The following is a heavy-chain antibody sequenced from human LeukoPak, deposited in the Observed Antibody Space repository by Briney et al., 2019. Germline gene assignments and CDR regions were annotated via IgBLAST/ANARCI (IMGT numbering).Heavy chain of an antibody. J-gene: IGHJ4*02. CDR3: ASGYSYDFVDY. D-gene: IGHD5-18*01. V-gene: IGHV4-39*01. CDR1: GGSISSSNYY. CDR2: FYYSGST. Sequence: QPSETPSLTCTVSGGSISSSNYYWGWIRQPSGKGLEWIGSFYYSGSTYYNPSLKSRVAISVDTSKNQFSLKLTSVTAADTAVYYCASGYSYDFVDYWGQGTLVTVSS.